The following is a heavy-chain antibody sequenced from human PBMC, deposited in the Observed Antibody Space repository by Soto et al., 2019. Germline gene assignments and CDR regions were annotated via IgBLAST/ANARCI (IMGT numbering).Heavy chain of an antibody. Sequence: PGGSLRLSCAASGFTFSSYGMHWVRQAPGKGLEWVAVIRHDGSNKYYANTVKGRFTNTRDNSKNAMYLQMNCLRAESTDVYYCAGDGATAARPTVPFDPWGQGTLVTVSS. CDR3: AGDGATAARPTVPFDP. J-gene: IGHJ5*02. CDR2: IRHDGSNK. D-gene: IGHD6-6*01. V-gene: IGHV3-33*01. CDR1: GFTFSSYG.